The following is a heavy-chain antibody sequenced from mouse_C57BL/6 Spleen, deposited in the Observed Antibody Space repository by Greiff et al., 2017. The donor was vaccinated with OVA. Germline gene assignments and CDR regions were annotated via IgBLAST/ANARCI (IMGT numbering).Heavy chain of an antibody. Sequence: EVQLQQSGPELVKPGASVKISCKASGYTFTDYYMNWVKQSHGKSLEWIGDINPNNGGTSYNQKFKGKATLTVDKSSSTAYMELRSLTSEDSAVYYCARPWYRDYFDYWGQGTTLTVSS. D-gene: IGHD2-1*01. CDR1: GYTFTDYY. CDR2: INPNNGGT. J-gene: IGHJ2*01. CDR3: ARPWYRDYFDY. V-gene: IGHV1-26*01.